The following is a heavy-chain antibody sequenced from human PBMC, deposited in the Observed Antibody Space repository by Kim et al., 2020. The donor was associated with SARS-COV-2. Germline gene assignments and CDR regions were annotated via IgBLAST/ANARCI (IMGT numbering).Heavy chain of an antibody. CDR3: ARGYCTGGTCFSTAFDI. CDR1: GFIFSSYW. D-gene: IGHD2-15*01. CDR2: ISSDASST. V-gene: IGHV3-74*01. J-gene: IGHJ3*02. Sequence: GGSLRLSCAASGFIFSSYWVNWVRQAPGKGLVWVSRISSDASSTSYADSVKGRFTISRDNAKNTLYLQMNSLRAEDTAMYYCARGYCTGGTCFSTAFDIWGQGAMVTVSS.